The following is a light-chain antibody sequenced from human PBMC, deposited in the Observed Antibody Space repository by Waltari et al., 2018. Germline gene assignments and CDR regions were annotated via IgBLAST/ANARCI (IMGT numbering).Light chain of an antibody. CDR3: QVWHHTNDQEGV. V-gene: IGLV3-21*02. Sequence: YVLTQPPSVSVAPGQTARLTCGGYNIGGKSVHGYQQKPGQAPVLVVYDDSARPSGIPERFSGSNSGNTATLTITRVEAGDEADYYCQVWHHTNDQEGVFGGGTTLTV. CDR2: DDS. J-gene: IGLJ3*02. CDR1: NIGGKS.